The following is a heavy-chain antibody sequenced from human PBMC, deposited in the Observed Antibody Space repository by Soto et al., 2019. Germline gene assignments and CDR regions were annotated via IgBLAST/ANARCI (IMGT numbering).Heavy chain of an antibody. J-gene: IGHJ4*02. Sequence: SSETLSLTCTVSGGSISSSSYYWGWIRQPPGKGLEWIGSIYYSGSTYYNPSLKSRVTISVDTSKNQFSLKLSSVTAADTAVYYCAREGGYCSSTNCYIWGQGTLVTVSS. CDR3: AREGGYCSSTNCYI. CDR2: IYYSGST. D-gene: IGHD2-2*02. CDR1: GGSISSSSYY. V-gene: IGHV4-39*02.